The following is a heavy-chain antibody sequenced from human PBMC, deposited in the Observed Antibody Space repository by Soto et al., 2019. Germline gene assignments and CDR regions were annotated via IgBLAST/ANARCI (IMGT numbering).Heavy chain of an antibody. V-gene: IGHV3-48*01. D-gene: IGHD3-22*01. CDR3: ARDPYYDSSGYLASNGMDV. J-gene: IGHJ6*02. Sequence: EMQLVASGGGLVQPGGSLRLSCVTSGFTFESYGLNWVRQAPGKGLEWLSHISPGSRAIYYADSVKGRFTVSRDSAKNSLDLQMNGLRAEDTAVYYCARDPYYDSSGYLASNGMDVWGQGTTVTVSS. CDR1: GFTFESYG. CDR2: ISPGSRAI.